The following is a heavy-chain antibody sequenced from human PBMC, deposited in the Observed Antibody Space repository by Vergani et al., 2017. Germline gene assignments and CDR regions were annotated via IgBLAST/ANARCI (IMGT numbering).Heavy chain of an antibody. J-gene: IGHJ6*03. CDR1: GGSISSGDYY. Sequence: QVQLQESGPGLVKPSQTLSLTCTVSGGSISSGDYYWSWIRQPPGKGLEWIGYIYYSGSTYYNPSLKSRVTISVDTSKNQFSLKLSSVTAADTAVYYCARGRGYQLLDSYYYYMDGWGKGTTVTVSS. V-gene: IGHV4-30-4*08. D-gene: IGHD2-2*01. CDR3: ARGRGYQLLDSYYYYMDG. CDR2: IYYSGST.